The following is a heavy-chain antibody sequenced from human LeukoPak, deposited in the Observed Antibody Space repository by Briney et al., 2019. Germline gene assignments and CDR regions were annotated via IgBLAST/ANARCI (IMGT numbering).Heavy chain of an antibody. D-gene: IGHD3-22*01. V-gene: IGHV4-39*01. Sequence: PSETLSLTCTVSGGSISSSSYYWGWIRQPPGKGLEWIGSIYYSGSTYYSPSLKSRVTISVDTSKNQFSLKLSSVTAADTAVYYCASKGDSGYYPFLDYWGQGTLVTVSS. CDR3: ASKGDSGYYPFLDY. CDR1: GGSISSSSYY. J-gene: IGHJ4*02. CDR2: IYYSGST.